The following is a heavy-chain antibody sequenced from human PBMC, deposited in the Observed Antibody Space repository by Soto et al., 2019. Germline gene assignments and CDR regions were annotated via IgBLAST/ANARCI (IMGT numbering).Heavy chain of an antibody. D-gene: IGHD2-2*01. V-gene: IGHV4-34*01. CDR1: GGSFSGYY. CDR2: INHSGST. CDR3: ARIVVVTAAIRIGYYYYYGMDA. J-gene: IGHJ6*02. Sequence: SETLSLTCAVYGGSFSGYYWSWIRQPPGKGLEWIGEINHSGSTNYNPSLKSRVTISVDTSKNQFSLKLSSVTAADTAVYYCARIVVVTAAIRIGYYYYYGMDAWGQGTTVTVSS.